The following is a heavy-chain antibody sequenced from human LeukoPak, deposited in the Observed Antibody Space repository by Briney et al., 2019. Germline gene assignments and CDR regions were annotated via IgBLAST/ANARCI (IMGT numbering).Heavy chain of an antibody. V-gene: IGHV4-34*01. D-gene: IGHD2-2*01. Sequence: SETLSLTCAVYGGSFSGYYWSWTRQPPGKGLEWIGEINHSGSTNYNPSLKSRVTISVDTSKNQFSLNLSSVTAADTAVYYCARGRGYCTSTSCLPYYFDYWGQGTPVTVSS. J-gene: IGHJ4*02. CDR2: INHSGST. CDR3: ARGRGYCTSTSCLPYYFDY. CDR1: GGSFSGYY.